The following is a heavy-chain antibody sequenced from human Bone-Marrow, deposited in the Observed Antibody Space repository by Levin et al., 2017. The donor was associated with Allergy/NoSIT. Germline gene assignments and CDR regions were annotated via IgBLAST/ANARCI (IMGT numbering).Heavy chain of an antibody. CDR1: GFSLSTNGVG. V-gene: IGHV2-5*02. Sequence: SGPTLVKPTQTLTLTCSFSGFSLSTNGVGVGWIRQPPGKALEWLALIYWDDDKRYSPSLKSRLTITKDTSKNQVVLRMTNMEPADTATYYWAHSHTGDYSNSFNFDYWGQGALVTVSS. CDR3: AHSHTGDYSNSFNFDY. J-gene: IGHJ4*02. CDR2: IYWDDDK. D-gene: IGHD4-11*01.